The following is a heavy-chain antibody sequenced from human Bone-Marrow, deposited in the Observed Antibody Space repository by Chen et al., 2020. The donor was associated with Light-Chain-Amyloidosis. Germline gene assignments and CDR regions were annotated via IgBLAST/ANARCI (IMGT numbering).Heavy chain of an antibody. CDR2: ISGSGGSR. CDR1: GFAFSSYA. V-gene: IGHV3-23*01. D-gene: IGHD3-9*01. J-gene: IGHJ3*02. Sequence: SGFAFSSYAMSWVRQAPGMGLEWVSTISGSGGSRYYGDSVKGRLTISRDNSKNALFLQMNSLRAEDTAVYYCAKDISYDDILPGYPADAFDIWGQGTMVTVSS. CDR3: AKDISYDDILPGYPADAFDI.